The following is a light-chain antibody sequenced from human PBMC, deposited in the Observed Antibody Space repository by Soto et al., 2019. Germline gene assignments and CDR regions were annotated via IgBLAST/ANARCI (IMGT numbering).Light chain of an antibody. CDR1: NIGSKS. Sequence: SYELTQAPSVSVAPGQTARIGCGGDNIGSKSVHWYQQRPGQAPVLVVYADSDRPSGIPERFSGSNPGNTATLTTSRVEAGDEADYYCQVWDYDTDHFVFGPGTKLTVL. CDR2: ADS. V-gene: IGLV3-21*02. J-gene: IGLJ1*01. CDR3: QVWDYDTDHFV.